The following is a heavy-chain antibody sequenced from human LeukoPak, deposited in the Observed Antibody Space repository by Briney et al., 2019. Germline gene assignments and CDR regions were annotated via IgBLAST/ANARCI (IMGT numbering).Heavy chain of an antibody. J-gene: IGHJ4*02. CDR3: ARDGYSGYDKKTRYFDY. D-gene: IGHD5-12*01. CDR2: IYYSGST. Sequence: PSETLSLTCTVSGGSISSYYWSWIRQPPGKGLEWIGYIYYSGSTNYNPSLKSRVTISVDTSKNQFSLKLSSVTAADTAVYYCARDGYSGYDKKTRYFDYWGQGTLVTVSS. V-gene: IGHV4-59*01. CDR1: GGSISSYY.